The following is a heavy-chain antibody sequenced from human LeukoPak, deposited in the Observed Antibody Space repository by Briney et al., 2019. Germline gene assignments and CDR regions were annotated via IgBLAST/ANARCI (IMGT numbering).Heavy chain of an antibody. D-gene: IGHD3-22*01. Sequence: GGSLRLSCAASGFTFSSYAMSWFRQAPGKGLEWVSSISGSGGSTYYADSVKGRFTISRVNSKNTLYLQMNSLRAEDTALYYCAKSYSMIVVVITFDAFDIWGQGTMATVSS. V-gene: IGHV3-23*01. CDR2: ISGSGGST. J-gene: IGHJ3*02. CDR3: AKSYSMIVVVITFDAFDI. CDR1: GFTFSSYA.